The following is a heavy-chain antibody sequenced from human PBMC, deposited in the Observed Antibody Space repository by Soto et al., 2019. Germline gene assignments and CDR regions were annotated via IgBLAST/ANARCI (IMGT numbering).Heavy chain of an antibody. J-gene: IGHJ6*03. V-gene: IGHV1-3*01. CDR3: ARDVISGPSYPTAMDV. CDR2: INAGNGNT. Sequence: ASVKVSCKASGYTFTGYYMHWVRQAPGQRLEWMGWINAGNGNTKYSQKFQDRVTITRDTSASTAYMELSSLRSEDTAVYYCARDVISGPSYPTAMDVWGKGTTVTVSS. D-gene: IGHD1-26*01. CDR1: GYTFTGYY.